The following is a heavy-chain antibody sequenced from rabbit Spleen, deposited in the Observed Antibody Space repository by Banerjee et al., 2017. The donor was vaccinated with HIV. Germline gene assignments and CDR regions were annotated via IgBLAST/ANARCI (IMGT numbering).Heavy chain of an antibody. D-gene: IGHD8-1*01. J-gene: IGHJ4*01. CDR1: GFSFSSNYC. CDR2: IYTGSSGAT. V-gene: IGHV1S40*01. Sequence: QSLEESGGDLVKPGASLTLTCTASGFSFSSNYCMSWVRQAPGKGLEWIGCIYTGSSGATYYASWAKGRFTISKTSSTTVTLQMTSLTAADTATYFCARDYAYSSYYILGNLWGPGTLVTVS. CDR3: ARDYAYSSYYILGNL.